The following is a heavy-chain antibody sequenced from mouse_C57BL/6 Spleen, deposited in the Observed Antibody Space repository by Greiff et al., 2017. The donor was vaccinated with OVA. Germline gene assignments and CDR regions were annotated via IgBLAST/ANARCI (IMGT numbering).Heavy chain of an antibody. D-gene: IGHD4-1*01. CDR1: GFTFSDYG. V-gene: IGHV5-17*01. Sequence: EVKVVESGGGLVKPGGSLKLSCAASGFTFSDYGMHWVRQAPEKGLEWVAYISSGSSTIYYADTVKGRFTISRDNAKNTLFLQMTSLRSEDTAMYYCARRTAYYFDYWGQGTTLTVSS. CDR3: ARRTAYYFDY. CDR2: ISSGSSTI. J-gene: IGHJ2*01.